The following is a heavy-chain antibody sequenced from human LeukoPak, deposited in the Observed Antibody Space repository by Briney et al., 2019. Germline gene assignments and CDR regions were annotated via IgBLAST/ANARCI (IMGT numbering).Heavy chain of an antibody. Sequence: SETLSLTCAVSGGSISIGGYSWSWIRQPPGKGPEWIGYIYHSGSTYYNPSLKSRVTISVDRSKNQFSLKLSSVTAADTAVYYCARGACSGGSCYSLPNWFDPWGQGTLVTVSS. CDR2: IYHSGST. CDR3: ARGACSGGSCYSLPNWFDP. V-gene: IGHV4-30-2*01. J-gene: IGHJ5*02. CDR1: GGSISIGGYS. D-gene: IGHD2-15*01.